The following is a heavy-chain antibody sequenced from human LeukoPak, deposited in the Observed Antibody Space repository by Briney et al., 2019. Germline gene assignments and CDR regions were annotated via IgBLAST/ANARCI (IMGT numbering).Heavy chain of an antibody. CDR1: GFTFSSYG. CDR3: ARDMYSSSWYPLGASDY. CDR2: IRYDGSNK. J-gene: IGHJ4*02. D-gene: IGHD6-13*01. Sequence: GGSLRLSCAASGFTFSSYGMHWVRQAPGKGLEWVAFIRYDGSNKYYADSVKGRFTISRDNAKNTLYLQMNSLRAEDTAVYYCARDMYSSSWYPLGASDYWGQGTLVTVSS. V-gene: IGHV3-30*02.